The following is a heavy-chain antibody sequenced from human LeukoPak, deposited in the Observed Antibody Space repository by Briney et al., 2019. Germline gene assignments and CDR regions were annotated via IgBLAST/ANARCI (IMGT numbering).Heavy chain of an antibody. CDR1: GFTFSSYW. CDR3: ARVEGTTVTTKPLDY. V-gene: IGHV3-74*01. J-gene: IGHJ4*02. CDR2: ISTDASST. D-gene: IGHD4-17*01. Sequence: GGSLRLSCAGSGFTFSSYWMHWVRQAPGKGLVWVSRISTDASSTTYADSVKGRFTISRDNAKNTLYLQMDSLRAEDTAVYYCARVEGTTVTTKPLDYWGQGTLVTVSS.